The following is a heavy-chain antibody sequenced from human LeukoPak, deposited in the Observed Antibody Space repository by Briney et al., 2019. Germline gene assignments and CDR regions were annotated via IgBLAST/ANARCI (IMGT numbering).Heavy chain of an antibody. V-gene: IGHV1-46*01. CDR2: INPSGGST. D-gene: IGHD3-22*01. CDR1: GYTFTSYY. CDR3: ARSLTYYYDSSGYDVQYYFDY. J-gene: IGHJ4*02. Sequence: ASVKVSCKASGYTFTSYYMHWVRQAPGQGLEWMGIINPSGGSTSYAQKFQGRVTMTRDMSTSTVYMELSSLRSEDTAVYYCARSLTYYYDSSGYDVQYYFDYWGQGTLVTVSS.